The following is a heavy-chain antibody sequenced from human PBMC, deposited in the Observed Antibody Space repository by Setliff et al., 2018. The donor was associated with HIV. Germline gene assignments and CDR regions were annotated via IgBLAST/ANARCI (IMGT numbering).Heavy chain of an antibody. CDR1: GGSISSHY. J-gene: IGHJ6*02. D-gene: IGHD3-22*01. CDR3: ARDRYDSSGFGVGYGMDV. V-gene: IGHV4-59*11. Sequence: SETLSLTCTVSGGSISSHYWSWIRLPPGKGLEWIGTIYYSGSTNYNPSLKSRVTISVDTSKNQFSLKLSSVTAADTAVYYCARDRYDSSGFGVGYGMDVWGQGTTVTSP. CDR2: IYYSGST.